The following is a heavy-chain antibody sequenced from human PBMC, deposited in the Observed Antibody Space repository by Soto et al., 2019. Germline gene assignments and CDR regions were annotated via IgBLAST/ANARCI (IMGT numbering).Heavy chain of an antibody. D-gene: IGHD3-22*01. V-gene: IGHV1-69*13. CDR2: IIPIFGTA. Sequence: ASVKVSCKASGGTFSSYAISWVRQAPGQGLEWMGGIIPIFGTANYAQKFQGRVTITADESTSTAYMELSSLTSDDTAVYYCARAPLGIIVAPDFWGQGTLVTVSS. CDR1: GGTFSSYA. CDR3: ARAPLGIIVAPDF. J-gene: IGHJ4*02.